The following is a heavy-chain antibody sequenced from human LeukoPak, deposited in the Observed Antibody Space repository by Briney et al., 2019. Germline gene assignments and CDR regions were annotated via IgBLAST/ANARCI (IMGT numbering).Heavy chain of an antibody. CDR2: IYYSGST. D-gene: IGHD3-22*01. CDR3: ARLGSSGYLSDY. V-gene: IGHV4-59*08. Sequence: PSETLSLTCTVSGGSISSYYWSWIRQPPGKGLEWIGYIYYSGSTNYNPSLKSRVTISVDTSKNQFSLKLSSVTAADTAVYYCARLGSSGYLSDYWGQGTLVTVSS. CDR1: GGSISSYY. J-gene: IGHJ4*02.